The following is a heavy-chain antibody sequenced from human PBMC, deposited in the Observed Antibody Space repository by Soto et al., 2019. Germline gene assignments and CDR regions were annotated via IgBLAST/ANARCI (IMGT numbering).Heavy chain of an antibody. Sequence: GGSRTLSWSSSGFGFVDYYMSWVRQAPGKGLEWVSWITGSSSHTNYAESVKDRFTISRDNAKNSLYLQMNSLRAEDTAVYYCARENGRIDFWGQGT. CDR2: ITGSSSHT. V-gene: IGHV3-11*05. J-gene: IGHJ1*01. CDR3: ARENGRIDF. D-gene: IGHD2-15*01. CDR1: GFGFVDYY.